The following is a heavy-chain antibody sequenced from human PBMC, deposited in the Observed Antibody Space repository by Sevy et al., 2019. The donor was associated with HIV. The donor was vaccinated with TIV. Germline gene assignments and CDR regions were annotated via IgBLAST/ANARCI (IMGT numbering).Heavy chain of an antibody. CDR1: GFTFGKYS. V-gene: IGHV3-23*01. CDR2: LSFGCGEI. Sequence: GGSLRLSCAASGFTFGKYSMSWVRQPPGKGLEWVSTLSFGCGEINYADSVKGRFTISRVNSKSSVYLQMNNLRPEDTAVYYCAREGCTKPHDYWGQGTLVTVSS. J-gene: IGHJ4*02. D-gene: IGHD2-8*01. CDR3: AREGCTKPHDY.